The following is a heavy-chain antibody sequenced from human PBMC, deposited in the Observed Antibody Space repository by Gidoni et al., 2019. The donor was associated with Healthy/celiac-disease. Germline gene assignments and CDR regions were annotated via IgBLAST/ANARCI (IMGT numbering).Heavy chain of an antibody. CDR1: GFPFRDYY. D-gene: IGHD3-22*01. CDR2: ISSSGSTI. CDR3: ARAVPYYYDSSGYFDY. V-gene: IGHV3-11*01. Sequence: QVQLVESGGGLVKPGGSLRLSCAASGFPFRDYYRSLIRQAPGKGLEWVSYISSSGSTIYYADSVKGRFTISRDNAKNSLYLQMNSLRAEDTAVYYCARAVPYYYDSSGYFDYWGQGTLVTVSS. J-gene: IGHJ4*02.